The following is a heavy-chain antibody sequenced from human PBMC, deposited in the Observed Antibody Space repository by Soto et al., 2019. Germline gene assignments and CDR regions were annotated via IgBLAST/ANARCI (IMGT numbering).Heavy chain of an antibody. D-gene: IGHD3-22*01. J-gene: IGHJ3*02. CDR1: GFSLSTSGVG. V-gene: IGHV2-5*02. CDR2: IYWDDDK. CDR3: VLIFLYYYDSSGLGPYDAFDI. Sequence: SGPTLVNPTQTLTLTCTFSGFSLSTSGVGVGWIRQPPGKALEWLALIYWDDDKRYSPSLKSRLTITKDTSKNQVVLTMTNMDPVDTATYYCVLIFLYYYDSSGLGPYDAFDIWGQGTMVTVSS.